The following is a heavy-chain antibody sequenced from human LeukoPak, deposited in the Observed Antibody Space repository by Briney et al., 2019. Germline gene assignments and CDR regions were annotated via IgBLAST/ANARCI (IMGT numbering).Heavy chain of an antibody. J-gene: IGHJ5*02. CDR1: GYTFTSYD. D-gene: IGHD3-3*01. CDR3: ARGRGLTTIFGVVIINPIWWFDP. CDR2: MNPNSGNT. V-gene: IGHV1-8*01. Sequence: GASVKVSCKASGYTFTSYDINWVRQATGQGLEWMGWMNPNSGNTGYAQKFQGRVTMTRNTSISTAYMELSSLRSEDTAVYYCARGRGLTTIFGVVIINPIWWFDPWGQGTLVTVSS.